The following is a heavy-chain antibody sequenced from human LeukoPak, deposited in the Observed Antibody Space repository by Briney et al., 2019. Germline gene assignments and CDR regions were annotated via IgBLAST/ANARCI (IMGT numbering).Heavy chain of an antibody. D-gene: IGHD1-20*01. J-gene: IGHJ5*02. CDR2: INPNSGGP. V-gene: IGHV1-2*02. CDR3: ARDSMAPYHWILEGHWFDP. Sequence: ASVKVSCKASGYTLTGYYMHWVRQAPGQGLEWMGWINPNSGGPNYAQKFQGRVTMTRDTSISTAYMELSRLRSDDTAVYYCARDSMAPYHWILEGHWFDPWGQGALVTVSS. CDR1: GYTLTGYY.